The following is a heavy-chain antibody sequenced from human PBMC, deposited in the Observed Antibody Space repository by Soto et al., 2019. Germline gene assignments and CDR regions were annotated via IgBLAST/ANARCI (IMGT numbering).Heavy chain of an antibody. CDR3: ASCRWGSPEIDY. J-gene: IGHJ4*02. CDR2: ISDDGSNK. CDR1: GFTFRSYG. Sequence: GGSRRLSWAASGFTFRSYGMHWVRQAPGKGLGWVAVISDDGSNKYYADPVKGRFTISRDNSKNTLYLQMNSLRAEDTAVYYCASCRWGSPEIDYWGQGTLVTVSS. D-gene: IGHD2-21*01. V-gene: IGHV3-30*03.